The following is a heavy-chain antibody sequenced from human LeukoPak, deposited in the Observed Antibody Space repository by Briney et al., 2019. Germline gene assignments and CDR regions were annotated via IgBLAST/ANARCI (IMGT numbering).Heavy chain of an antibody. Sequence: GESLKISCKGSGYSFTSYWIGWVRQMPGKGLEWMGIIYPGDSDTRYSPSFQGQVTISADKSISTAYLQWSSLKASDTAMYYCASYGSGSYSIRNYYFDYWGQGTLVTVSS. CDR3: ASYGSGSYSIRNYYFDY. D-gene: IGHD3-10*01. J-gene: IGHJ4*02. CDR1: GYSFTSYW. V-gene: IGHV5-51*01. CDR2: IYPGDSDT.